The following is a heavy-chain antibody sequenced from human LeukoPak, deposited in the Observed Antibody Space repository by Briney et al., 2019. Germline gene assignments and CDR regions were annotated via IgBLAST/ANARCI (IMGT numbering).Heavy chain of an antibody. CDR1: GYTFISFD. V-gene: IGHV1-8*01. CDR3: ARGRGRWLAACFDY. CDR2: MSPKSGNT. D-gene: IGHD5-24*01. J-gene: IGHJ4*02. Sequence: GASVKVSCKASGYTFISFDIDWVRQATGQGLEWMGWMSPKSGNTDYAQKFQGRVTMTRNTSISTAYMELSSLRSEDTAVYYCARGRGRWLAACFDYWGQGTLVTVSS.